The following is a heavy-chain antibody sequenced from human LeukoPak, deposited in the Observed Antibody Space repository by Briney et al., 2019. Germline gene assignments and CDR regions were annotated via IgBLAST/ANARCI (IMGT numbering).Heavy chain of an antibody. CDR3: ARVIYQLVFDY. Sequence: PGGSLRLSCAASGFTFSSYGMHWVRQAPGKGLEWVAVISYDGSNKYYADSVKGRFTISRHNSNNTLYLQMNSLRPEDTAVYYCARVIYQLVFDYWGQGTLVSVSS. CDR1: GFTFSSYG. V-gene: IGHV3-30*03. CDR2: ISYDGSNK. J-gene: IGHJ4*02. D-gene: IGHD2-2*01.